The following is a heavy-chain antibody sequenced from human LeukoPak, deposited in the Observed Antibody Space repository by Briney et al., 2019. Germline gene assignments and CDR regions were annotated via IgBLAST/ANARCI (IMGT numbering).Heavy chain of an antibody. CDR3: AKGVHMVRGVISPWFDP. J-gene: IGHJ5*02. CDR1: GFTFSSYA. D-gene: IGHD3-10*01. Sequence: GGSLRLSCAASGFTFSSYAMSWVRQAPGKGLKWVSAISGSGGSTYYADSVKGRFTISRDNSKNTLYLQMNSLRAEDTAVYYCAKGVHMVRGVISPWFDPWGQGTLVSVSS. CDR2: ISGSGGST. V-gene: IGHV3-23*01.